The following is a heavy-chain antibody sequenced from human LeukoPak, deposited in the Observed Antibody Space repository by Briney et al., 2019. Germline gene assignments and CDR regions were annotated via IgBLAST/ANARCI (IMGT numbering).Heavy chain of an antibody. CDR2: IYYSGST. Sequence: SETLSLTCTVSGGSISSSSYYWGWIRQPPGKGLEWIGSIYYSGSTYYNPSLKSRVTISVDTSKNQFSLKLSSVTAADTAVYYCARIGEGPTVTPPDYWGQGTLVTVSS. CDR1: GGSISSSSYY. D-gene: IGHD4-17*01. CDR3: ARIGEGPTVTPPDY. J-gene: IGHJ4*02. V-gene: IGHV4-39*01.